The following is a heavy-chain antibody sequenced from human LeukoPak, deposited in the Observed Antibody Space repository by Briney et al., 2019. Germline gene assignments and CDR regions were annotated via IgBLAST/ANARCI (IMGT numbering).Heavy chain of an antibody. J-gene: IGHJ4*02. D-gene: IGHD7-27*01. CDR3: ARVITGDLIDY. CDR1: GGSISSYY. V-gene: IGHV4-59*01. Sequence: SETLSLTCTVSGGSISSYYWSWIRQPPGKGLEWVGYIYYSGSTNYNPPLKSRVTISVDTSKNQFSLKLSSVTAADTAVYYCARVITGDLIDYWGQGTLVTVSS. CDR2: IYYSGST.